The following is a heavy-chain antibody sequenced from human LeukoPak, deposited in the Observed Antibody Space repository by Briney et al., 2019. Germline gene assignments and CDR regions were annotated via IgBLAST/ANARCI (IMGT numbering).Heavy chain of an antibody. J-gene: IGHJ4*02. Sequence: SETLSLTCAVYGGSFSGYYWSWIRQPPGKGLEWIGETNHSGSTNYNPSLKSRVTISVDTSKNQFSLKLSSVTAADTAVYYCARERWLHAYPRVYFDYWGQGTLVTVSS. CDR2: TNHSGST. D-gene: IGHD5-12*01. CDR1: GGSFSGYY. CDR3: ARERWLHAYPRVYFDY. V-gene: IGHV4-34*01.